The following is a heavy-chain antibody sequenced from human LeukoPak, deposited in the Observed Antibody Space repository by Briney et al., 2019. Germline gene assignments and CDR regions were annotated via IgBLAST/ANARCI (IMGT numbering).Heavy chain of an antibody. CDR3: ARVGPHMAYYYYYAMDV. CDR1: GGSISSYY. CDR2: VYYSGST. D-gene: IGHD3-16*01. V-gene: IGHV4-59*01. Sequence: SETLSLTCTLSGGSISSYYWSWIRQPPGKGLEWIGYVYYSGSTNYNPSLQSRVTISVDTSKNQFSLRLSSVTAADTAVYYCARVGPHMAYYYYYAMDVWGQGTTVTVSS. J-gene: IGHJ6*02.